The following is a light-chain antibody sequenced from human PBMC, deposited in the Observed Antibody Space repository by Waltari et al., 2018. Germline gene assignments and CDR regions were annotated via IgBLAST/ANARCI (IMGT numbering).Light chain of an antibody. J-gene: IGKJ4*01. CDR1: QSLLYTNGYNY. CDR3: MQALQTPT. Sequence: IVMTPSPLSLPVTLGKPAFIPRLLSQSLLYTNGYNYLAWYLQKPGQSPQLLIYLGSNRASGVPDRFSGSGSGTNFTLKISRVEAEDVGIYYCMQALQTPTFGGGTKVEI. V-gene: IGKV2-28*01. CDR2: LGS.